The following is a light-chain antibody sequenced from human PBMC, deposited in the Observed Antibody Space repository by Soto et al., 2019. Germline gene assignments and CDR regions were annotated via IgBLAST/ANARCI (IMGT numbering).Light chain of an antibody. CDR3: AAWDDSLNGWV. Sequence: QSVLTQPPSASGTPGQRVTISCSGSSSNIASNTVNWYQQLSGTAPKLLMYSNNHRPSGVPDRFSGSKSGTSASLAISGLHSEDEADYYCAAWDDSLNGWVFGGGTKVTVL. J-gene: IGLJ3*02. CDR1: SSNIASNT. CDR2: SNN. V-gene: IGLV1-44*01.